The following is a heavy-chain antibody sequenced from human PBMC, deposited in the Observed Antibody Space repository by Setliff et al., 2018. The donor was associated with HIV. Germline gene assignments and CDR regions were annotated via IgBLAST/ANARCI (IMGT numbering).Heavy chain of an antibody. Sequence: SETLSLTCTVSGDPINSHYWSWIRQPPGEGLEWIGHISYNEYTNYNPSLKSRGTISVDTSKNQFSLKLTSVTAADTAVYYCAREIYGGNSRPFDYWGQGTPVTVSS. CDR3: AREIYGGNSRPFDY. D-gene: IGHD4-17*01. CDR2: ISYNEYT. CDR1: GDPINSHY. J-gene: IGHJ4*02. V-gene: IGHV4-59*11.